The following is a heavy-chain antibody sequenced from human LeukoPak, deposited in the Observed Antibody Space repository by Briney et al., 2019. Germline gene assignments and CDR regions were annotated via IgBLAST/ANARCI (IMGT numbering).Heavy chain of an antibody. J-gene: IGHJ5*01. CDR3: ARDEVAVPRGDS. D-gene: IGHD6-19*01. V-gene: IGHV3-7*04. CDR2: INPDGSVK. CDR1: GFTFSSYW. Sequence: GGSLRLSCAASGFTFSSYWMSWVRQAPGKGLEWVGNINPDGSVKANLDSVKGRFTISRDNAKNSLYLQMNSLGAEDTAVYYCARDEVAVPRGDSWGQGTLVTV.